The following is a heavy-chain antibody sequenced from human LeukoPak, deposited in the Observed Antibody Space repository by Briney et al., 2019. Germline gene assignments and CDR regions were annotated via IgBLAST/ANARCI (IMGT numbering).Heavy chain of an antibody. V-gene: IGHV4-61*01. CDR1: GGSVSSGSYY. Sequence: SETLSLTCTVSGGSVSSGSYYCSWIRQPPGKGLEWIGYIYYSGSTNYNPSLKSRVTISVDTSKNQFSLKLSSVTAADTAVYYCARDKDAFDIWGQGTMVTVSS. CDR2: IYYSGST. J-gene: IGHJ3*02. CDR3: ARDKDAFDI.